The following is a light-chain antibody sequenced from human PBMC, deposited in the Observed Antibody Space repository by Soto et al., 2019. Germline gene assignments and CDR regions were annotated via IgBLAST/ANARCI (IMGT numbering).Light chain of an antibody. J-gene: IGLJ1*01. V-gene: IGLV2-18*02. CDR2: EVS. CDR3: CSYAGSHTWV. CDR1: SSDVDSYNR. Sequence: QSVLTQPRSVSGSPGQSVTISCTGISSDVDSYNRVSWYQQPPGTAPKLMIYEVSNRPSGVPDRFSGSKSGNTASLTISGLQAEDDADYYCCSYAGSHTWVFGTGTKVTVL.